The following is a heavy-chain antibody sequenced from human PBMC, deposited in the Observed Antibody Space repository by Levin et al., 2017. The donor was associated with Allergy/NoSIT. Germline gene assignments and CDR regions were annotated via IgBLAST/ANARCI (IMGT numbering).Heavy chain of an antibody. Sequence: GGSLRLSCAASGFTFDEYAMHWVRQAPGKGLEWVAGISWNSGSIGYADSVKGRFTISRDNAKNSLYLQMNSLRTEDTAVYYCARDNIGLPDAFDIWGQGTMVIVSS. V-gene: IGHV3-9*01. D-gene: IGHD3-10*01. CDR2: ISWNSGSI. CDR1: GFTFDEYA. CDR3: ARDNIGLPDAFDI. J-gene: IGHJ3*02.